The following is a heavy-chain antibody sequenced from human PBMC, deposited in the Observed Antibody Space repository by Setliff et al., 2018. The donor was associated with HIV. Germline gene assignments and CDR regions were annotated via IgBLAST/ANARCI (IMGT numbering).Heavy chain of an antibody. J-gene: IGHJ4*02. D-gene: IGHD5-18*01. CDR1: GFIFDDYA. CDR3: VKGYSYGQFDY. V-gene: IGHV3-9*01. CDR2: ISWKSGSL. Sequence: GGSLRLSCAASGFIFDDYAMHWVRQAPGKGLEWVSSISWKSGSLGYADSVKGRFTISRDDAKNSLYLEMNSLTTDDAALYYCVKGYSYGQFDYWGRGTLVAVAS.